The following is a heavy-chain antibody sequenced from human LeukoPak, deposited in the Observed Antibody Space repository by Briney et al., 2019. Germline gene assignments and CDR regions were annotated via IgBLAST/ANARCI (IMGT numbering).Heavy chain of an antibody. D-gene: IGHD3-9*01. CDR2: VYDSVST. CDR1: CASISSSY. V-gene: IGHV4-59*01. J-gene: IGHJ6*02. CDR3: ARGEADYDILTGYYYHYGMDV. Sequence: SQTLSLTCTVSCASISSSYWSWIRQPPGKGLEWLGYVYDSVSTNSNPSLKSRVTISVDTSKNQFHLKLSSVTAADTAVYYCARGEADYDILTGYYYHYGMDVWGQGTTVTVSS.